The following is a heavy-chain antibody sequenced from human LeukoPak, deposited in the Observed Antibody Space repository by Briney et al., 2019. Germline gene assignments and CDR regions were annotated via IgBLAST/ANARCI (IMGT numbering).Heavy chain of an antibody. Sequence: PGGSLRLSCAASGFTFSSYAMHWVRQAPGKGLEWVAVISYDGSNKYYADSVKGRFTISRDDSKNTLYMQMNSLRDEDTAVYYCAKDRSSSGWYALGNWGQGTLVTVAS. CDR3: AKDRSSSGWYALGN. J-gene: IGHJ4*02. CDR1: GFTFSSYA. V-gene: IGHV3-30-3*01. CDR2: ISYDGSNK. D-gene: IGHD6-19*01.